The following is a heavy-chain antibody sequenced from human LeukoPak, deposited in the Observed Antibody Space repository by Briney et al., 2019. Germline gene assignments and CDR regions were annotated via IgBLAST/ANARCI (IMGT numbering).Heavy chain of an antibody. CDR2: INTDGSTT. CDR1: GFTFSNDW. D-gene: IGHD1-26*01. Sequence: GGSLRLSCAASGFTFSNDWMHWVRQAPGKGLVWVSRINTDGSTTTYADSVKGRFTISRDNAKNTLYLQMNSLRVEDTAVYYCARGRGGSYHYWGRGTLVTVSS. J-gene: IGHJ4*02. V-gene: IGHV3-74*01. CDR3: ARGRGGSYHY.